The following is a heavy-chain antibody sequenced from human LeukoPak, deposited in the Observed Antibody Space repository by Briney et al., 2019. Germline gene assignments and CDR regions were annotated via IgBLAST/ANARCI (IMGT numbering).Heavy chain of an antibody. CDR1: GGSISSYY. D-gene: IGHD6-19*01. V-gene: IGHV4-59*08. CDR3: AGAKIGVAGFFDN. CDR2: IYYSGST. Sequence: TSSETLSLTCTVSGGSISSYYWSWIRQPPGKGLEWIGYIYYSGSTNHNPSLKSRVTISVDTSKNQFSLKLTSVTAADTAVYYCAGAKIGVAGFFDNWGQGTLVTVSS. J-gene: IGHJ4*02.